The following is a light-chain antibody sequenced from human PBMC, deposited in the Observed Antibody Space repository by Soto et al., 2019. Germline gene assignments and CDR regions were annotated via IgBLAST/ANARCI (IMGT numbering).Light chain of an antibody. J-gene: IGKJ1*01. CDR3: QQTKSPGT. V-gene: IGKV1-12*01. CDR1: QAISTW. Sequence: DIQMTQSPSSLSASVGDRVTITCRARQAISTWLAWYQHKPGKAPKLLIYAASNLQSGVPSRFIGSGSVSDFTLTISSLQPDDFTSYYCQQTKSPGTFGQGTKVEIK. CDR2: AAS.